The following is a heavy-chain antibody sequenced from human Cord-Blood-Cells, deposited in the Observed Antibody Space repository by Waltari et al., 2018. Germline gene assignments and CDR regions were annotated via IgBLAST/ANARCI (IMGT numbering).Heavy chain of an antibody. D-gene: IGHD1-7*01. CDR1: GDTFSSYA. V-gene: IGHV1-69*09. Sequence: QVQLVQSGAEVKKPGSSVKVSCKASGDTFSSYALSWVRQAPGQGLEWMGGIIPILGIANYAQKFQGRVTITADKASSTAYMELSSLRSEDTAVYYGARDRDMELNYYYYMDVWGKGTTVTVSS. CDR2: IIPILGIA. J-gene: IGHJ6*03. CDR3: ARDRDMELNYYYYMDV.